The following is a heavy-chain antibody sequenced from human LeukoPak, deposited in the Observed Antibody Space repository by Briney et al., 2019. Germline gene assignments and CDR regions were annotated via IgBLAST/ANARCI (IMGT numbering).Heavy chain of an antibody. CDR3: AREGVGNYDFWSGSPNMDV. CDR1: GFTFSSYS. Sequence: PGGSLRLSCAASGFTFSSYSMNWVRQAPGKGLEWVSYISSSSSTIYYADSVKGRFTISRDNAKNSLYLQMNSLRAEDTAVYYCAREGVGNYDFWSGSPNMDVWGKGTTVTVSS. V-gene: IGHV3-48*04. J-gene: IGHJ6*03. D-gene: IGHD3-3*01. CDR2: ISSSSSTI.